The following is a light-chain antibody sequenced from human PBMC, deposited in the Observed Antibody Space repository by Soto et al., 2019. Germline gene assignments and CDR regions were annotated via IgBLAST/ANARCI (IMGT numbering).Light chain of an antibody. J-gene: IGKJ3*01. V-gene: IGKV1-39*01. CDR1: QSIGNY. Sequence: DIQMTQSPSSLSASVGDRVTITCRASQSIGNYLNWYQQKPGGAPKLLIYAASSLQSGVPSRCSGSGSGTDLTLTISSLQPEDFATYYCRQTYNTLFTFGPGTKVDIK. CDR2: AAS. CDR3: RQTYNTLFT.